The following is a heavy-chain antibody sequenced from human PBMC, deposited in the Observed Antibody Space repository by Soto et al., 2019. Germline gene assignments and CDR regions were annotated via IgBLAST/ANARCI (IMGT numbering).Heavy chain of an antibody. Sequence: GGSLRLSCAASGFTFSSYAMHWVRQAPGKGLEWVAVISYDGSNKYYADSVKGRFTISRDNSKNTLYLQMNSLRAEDTAVYYCARATTLDYFDYWGQGTLVTVSS. V-gene: IGHV3-30*04. D-gene: IGHD1-1*01. CDR2: ISYDGSNK. CDR1: GFTFSSYA. J-gene: IGHJ4*02. CDR3: ARATTLDYFDY.